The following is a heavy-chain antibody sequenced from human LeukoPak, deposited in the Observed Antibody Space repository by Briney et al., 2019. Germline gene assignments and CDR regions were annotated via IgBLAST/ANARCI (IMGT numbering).Heavy chain of an antibody. CDR3: AREEPCSGGSCYYFDY. V-gene: IGHV1-69*01. Sequence: SVKVSCKASGGTFSSYAISWVRQAPGQGLEWMGGIIPIFGTANYAQKFQGRVTITADESTSTAYMELSRLRSEDTAVYYCAREEPCSGGSCYYFDYWGQGTLVTVSS. CDR1: GGTFSSYA. J-gene: IGHJ4*02. CDR2: IIPIFGTA. D-gene: IGHD2-15*01.